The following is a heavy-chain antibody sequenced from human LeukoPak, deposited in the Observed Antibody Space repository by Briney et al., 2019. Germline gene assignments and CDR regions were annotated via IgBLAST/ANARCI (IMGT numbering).Heavy chain of an antibody. CDR3: ARVPPTTQVYNWFDP. CDR2: IYYSGST. J-gene: IGHJ5*02. CDR1: GGSISSGGYY. D-gene: IGHD1-26*01. V-gene: IGHV4-31*03. Sequence: SQTLSLTCTVSGGSISSGGYYWSWTRQHPGKGLEWIGYIYYSGSTYYNPSLKSRVTISVDTSKNQFSLKLSSVTAADTAVYYCARVPPTTQVYNWFDPWGQGTLVTVSS.